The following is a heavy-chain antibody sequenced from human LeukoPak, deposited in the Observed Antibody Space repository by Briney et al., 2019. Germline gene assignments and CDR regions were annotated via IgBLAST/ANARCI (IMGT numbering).Heavy chain of an antibody. CDR3: ARGVVDVGYYYYYYMDV. CDR2: INAGNGNT. V-gene: IGHV1-3*03. D-gene: IGHD2-21*01. J-gene: IGHJ6*03. Sequence: GASVKVSCKASGYTFTSYAMHWVRQAPGQRLEWMGWINAGNGNTKYSQEFQGRVTITRDTSASTAYMELSSLRSEDMAVYYCARGVVDVGYYYYYYMDVWGKGTTVTVSS. CDR1: GYTFTSYA.